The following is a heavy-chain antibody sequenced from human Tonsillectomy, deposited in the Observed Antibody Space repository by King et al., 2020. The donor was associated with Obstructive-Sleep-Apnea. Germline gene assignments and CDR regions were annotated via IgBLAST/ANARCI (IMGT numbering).Heavy chain of an antibody. D-gene: IGHD2-2*01. CDR2: TSYDGSNE. V-gene: IGHV3-30-3*01. Sequence: VQLVESGGGVVQPGRSLRLSCAASGFTFSSYAMHWVRQAPGKGLEWVAVTSYDGSNEYYADSVKGRFTISRDNSKNTLYLQMTSLSVEDTAVYFCARGRHDLVVLPAAIDYWGQGTLVTVSS. J-gene: IGHJ4*02. CDR3: ARGRHDLVVLPAAIDY. CDR1: GFTFSSYA.